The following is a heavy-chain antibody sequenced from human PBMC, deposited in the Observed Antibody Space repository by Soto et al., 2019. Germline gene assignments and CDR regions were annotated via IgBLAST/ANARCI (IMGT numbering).Heavy chain of an antibody. CDR1: GYSFTSYW. V-gene: IGHV5-10-1*04. J-gene: IGHJ6*02. CDR2: IDPSDSYT. Sequence: PGESLKISCKGSGYSFTSYWISWVRQMPGKGLEWMGRIDPSDSYTNYSPSFQGQVTISADKSISTAYLQWGRLKAPDAAMYYCGSTGYCSSTSSDGVYYYGMDVWGQGTTVTVSS. CDR3: GSTGYCSSTSSDGVYYYGMDV. D-gene: IGHD2-2*01.